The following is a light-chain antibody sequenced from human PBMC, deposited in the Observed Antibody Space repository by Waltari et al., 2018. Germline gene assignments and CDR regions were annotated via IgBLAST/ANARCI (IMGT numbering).Light chain of an antibody. V-gene: IGLV1-47*01. J-gene: IGLJ3*02. Sequence: QSVLTQPPSASGTPGQRVTISCSGSSPHIGSNYVSWYQQLPGAAPKLLRYRKKQPPSGVADRFSVSTPGPSASRAISGPRSEGEAEYYCAAWEDSLSGWVFGGGTKLTVL. CDR2: RKK. CDR3: AAWEDSLSGWV. CDR1: SPHIGSNY.